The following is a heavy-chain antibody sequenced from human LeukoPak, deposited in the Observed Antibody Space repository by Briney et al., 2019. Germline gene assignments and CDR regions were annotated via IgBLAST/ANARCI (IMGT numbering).Heavy chain of an antibody. V-gene: IGHV3-21*01. D-gene: IGHD6-13*01. Sequence: GGSLRLSCAASGFTFSSYSMNWVRQAPGRGLEWVSSIIGSSSHIYYADSVKGRFTISRDNAKNSLYLQMNSLRAEDTAVYYCAGVYNADAEGFVYWGQGTLVTVSS. J-gene: IGHJ4*02. CDR3: AGVYNADAEGFVY. CDR1: GFTFSSYS. CDR2: IIGSSSHI.